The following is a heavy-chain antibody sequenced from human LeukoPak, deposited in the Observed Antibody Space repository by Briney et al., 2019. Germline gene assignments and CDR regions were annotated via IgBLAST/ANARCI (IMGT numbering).Heavy chain of an antibody. Sequence: GASVKVSCKASGGTFSSYAISWVRQAPGQGLEWMGGIIPIFGTANYAQKFQGRVTITADESTSTAYMELSSLRSEDTAVYYCARSEDTAMVMIIYYYYYGMDVWGQGTTVTVSS. CDR2: IIPIFGTA. CDR3: ARSEDTAMVMIIYYYYYGMDV. V-gene: IGHV1-69*13. J-gene: IGHJ6*02. CDR1: GGTFSSYA. D-gene: IGHD5-18*01.